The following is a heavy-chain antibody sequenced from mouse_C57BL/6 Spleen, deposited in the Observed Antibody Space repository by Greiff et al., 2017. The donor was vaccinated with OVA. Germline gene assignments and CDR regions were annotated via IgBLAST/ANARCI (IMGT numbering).Heavy chain of an antibody. J-gene: IGHJ4*01. CDR2: ISYDGSN. Sequence: EVQLQESGPGLVKPSQSLSLTCSVPGYSITSGYYWNWIRQFPGNKLEWMGYISYDGSNNYNPSLKNRISITRDTSKNQFFLKLNSVTTEDTATYYCARSDAMDYWGQGTSVTVSS. CDR3: ARSDAMDY. V-gene: IGHV3-6*01. CDR1: GYSITSGYY.